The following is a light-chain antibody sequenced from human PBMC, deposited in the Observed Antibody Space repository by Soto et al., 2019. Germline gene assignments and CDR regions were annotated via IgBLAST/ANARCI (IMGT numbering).Light chain of an antibody. V-gene: IGKV3-20*01. J-gene: IGKJ3*01. CDR1: QTINNRY. CDR3: QQFASSPGFT. CDR2: GAS. Sequence: EIVLTQSPGTLSLSPGERATLSCRASQTINNRYLAWYQQKPGQAPRLLIYGASSRATGIPDRFSGSGSGTDFTLTISRLDPEDFAVYYWQQFASSPGFTFGPGTKVDMK.